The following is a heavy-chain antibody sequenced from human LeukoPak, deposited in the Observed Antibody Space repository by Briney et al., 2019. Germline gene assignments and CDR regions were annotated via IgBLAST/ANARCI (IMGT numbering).Heavy chain of an antibody. J-gene: IGHJ4*02. Sequence: GSLRLSCAASGFTFSSYAMHWVRQAPGKGLEYVSAISSNGGSTYYANSVKGRFTISRDNSKNTLYLQMGSLRAEDMAVYYCARDEGDTAMVPGDYWGQGTLVTVSS. CDR3: ARDEGDTAMVPGDY. CDR1: GFTFSSYA. V-gene: IGHV3-64*01. CDR2: ISSNGGST. D-gene: IGHD5-18*01.